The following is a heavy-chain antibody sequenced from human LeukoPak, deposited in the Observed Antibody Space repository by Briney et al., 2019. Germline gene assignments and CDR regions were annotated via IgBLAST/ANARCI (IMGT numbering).Heavy chain of an antibody. J-gene: IGHJ4*02. CDR2: IYYSGST. V-gene: IGHV4-59*01. D-gene: IGHD3-22*01. CDR3: ARGLYYSDSSGYYPSFDY. CDR1: GGSISSYY. Sequence: PSETLSLTCTVSGGSISSYYWSWLRQPPGKGLEWVGYIYYSGSTNYNPSLKSRVTISVDTSKNQFSLKLSSVTAADTAVYYCARGLYYSDSSGYYPSFDYWGQGTLVTVSS.